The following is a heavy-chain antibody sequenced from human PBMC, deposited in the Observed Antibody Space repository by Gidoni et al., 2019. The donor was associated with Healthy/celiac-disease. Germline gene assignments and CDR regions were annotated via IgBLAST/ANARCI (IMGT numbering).Heavy chain of an antibody. V-gene: IGHV4-34*01. D-gene: IGHD3-10*01. CDR1: GVSFSGYY. J-gene: IGHJ5*02. Sequence: QVQLERWRAGLLAPSETLSLTCAVHGVSFSGYYWRWIRQPPGKGLEWIGEINHSGGTNYNPSLKSRVTISVDTSKIQFSRKLSSVTAADTAVYYCARDVVRGVIITLRRGWFDPWGQGTLVTVSS. CDR3: ARDVVRGVIITLRRGWFDP. CDR2: INHSGGT.